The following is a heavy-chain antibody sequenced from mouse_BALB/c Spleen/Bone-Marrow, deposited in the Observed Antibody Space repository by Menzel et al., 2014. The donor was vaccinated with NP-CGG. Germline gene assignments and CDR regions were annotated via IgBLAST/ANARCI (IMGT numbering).Heavy chain of an antibody. CDR3: ARWEYYAMDY. CDR2: IDPANGNT. D-gene: IGHD4-1*01. CDR1: GFNIKDTY. V-gene: IGHV14-3*02. J-gene: IGHJ4*01. Sequence: EVQLQQSGAELVKPGASVKLSCTASGFNIKDTYMHWVKQRPEQGLEWIGRIDPANGNTKYDPKLQGKATITADTSSNTAFLQLSRLTSEDTAVYYCARWEYYAMDYWGQGTSVTVSS.